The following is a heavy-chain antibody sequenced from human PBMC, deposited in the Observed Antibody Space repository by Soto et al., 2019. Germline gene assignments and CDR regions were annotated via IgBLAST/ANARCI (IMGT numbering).Heavy chain of an antibody. CDR3: ATSNRGDIVVVPAAAYYYYYGMDV. V-gene: IGHV1-69*13. Sequence: SVKVSCKASGGTFSSYAISWVRQAPGQGREWMGGIIPIFGTANYAQKFQGRVTITADESTSTAYMELSSLRSEDTAVYYCATSNRGDIVVVPAAAYYYYYGMDVWGQGXTVTVYS. J-gene: IGHJ6*02. CDR2: IIPIFGTA. D-gene: IGHD2-2*01. CDR1: GGTFSSYA.